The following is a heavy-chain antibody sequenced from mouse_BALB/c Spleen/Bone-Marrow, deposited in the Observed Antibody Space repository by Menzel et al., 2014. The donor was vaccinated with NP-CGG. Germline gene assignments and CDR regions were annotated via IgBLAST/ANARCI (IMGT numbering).Heavy chain of an antibody. J-gene: IGHJ3*01. CDR1: GSTFTSYT. V-gene: IGHV5-12-2*01. Sequence: EVKLVESGGGLVQPGGSLKLSCAASGSTFTSYTMSWVRQTPEKRLEWVAYISNDGGSTYYPDTVKGRFTISRDNAKNTLYLQMSSLKSEDTAIYYCTREDYGAYWGQGTLVTVSA. D-gene: IGHD2-4*01. CDR3: TREDYGAY. CDR2: ISNDGGST.